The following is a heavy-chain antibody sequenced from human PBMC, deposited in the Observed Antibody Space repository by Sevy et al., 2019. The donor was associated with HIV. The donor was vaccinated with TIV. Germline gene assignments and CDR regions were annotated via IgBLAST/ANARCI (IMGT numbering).Heavy chain of an antibody. D-gene: IGHD3-16*02. J-gene: IGHJ4*02. Sequence: LSLTCAASGFTFSNYGIHWVRQAPGKGLEWVAVISSDGRNKYYADSVKGRFTISRDNSKNTLYLQMNSLRSEDTAVYYCARDKGESSSSFLGELSYWGQGTLATVPS. CDR2: ISSDGRNK. V-gene: IGHV3-30*19. CDR3: ARDKGESSSSFLGELSY. CDR1: GFTFSNYG.